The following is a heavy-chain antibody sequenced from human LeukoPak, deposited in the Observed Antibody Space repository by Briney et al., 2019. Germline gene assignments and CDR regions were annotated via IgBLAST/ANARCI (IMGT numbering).Heavy chain of an antibody. CDR3: ARDQDSSGYFDAFDI. CDR2: ISSSSSYI. J-gene: IGHJ3*02. Sequence: PGGSLRLSCAASGFTFSSYSMNWVRQAPGKGLEWVSSISSSSSYIYYADSVKGRFTISRDNAKNSLYLQMNSLRAEDTAVYYCARDQDSSGYFDAFDIWGQGTMVTVSS. CDR1: GFTFSSYS. V-gene: IGHV3-21*01. D-gene: IGHD3-22*01.